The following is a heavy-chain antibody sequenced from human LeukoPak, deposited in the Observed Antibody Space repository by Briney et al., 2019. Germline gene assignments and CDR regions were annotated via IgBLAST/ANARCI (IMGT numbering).Heavy chain of an antibody. CDR1: GFTFSSYA. D-gene: IGHD2-8*01. V-gene: IGHV3-21*01. CDR2: FSGSNSRT. Sequence: GGSLRLSCAASGFTFSSYAMSWVRQAPGKGLDWVSSFSGSNSRTYYADSVKGRFTISRDNAKNSLYLQMNSLRAEDTAVYYCARANWFDYWGQGSLVTVSS. CDR3: ARANWFDY. J-gene: IGHJ5*01.